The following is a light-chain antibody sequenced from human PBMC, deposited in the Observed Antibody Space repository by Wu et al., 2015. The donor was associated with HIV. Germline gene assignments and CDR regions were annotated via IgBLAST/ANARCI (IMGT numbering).Light chain of an antibody. J-gene: IGKJ1*01. CDR1: QSIGRY. Sequence: IQMTQSPSSLSASVGDRVTITCRASQSIGRYLNWFQQEPGKVPKLLIYDSSTLKSGVPSRFSGNGSGTDFTLIISSLQPDDFATYYCQQSVPTWTFGQGTKVDIK. CDR3: QQSVPTWT. CDR2: DSS. V-gene: IGKV1-39*01.